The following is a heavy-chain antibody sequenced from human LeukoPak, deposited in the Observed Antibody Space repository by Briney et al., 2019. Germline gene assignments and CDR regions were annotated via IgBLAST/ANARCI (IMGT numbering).Heavy chain of an antibody. CDR1: GGSISRYY. CDR3: ARVTTGYYYYYMDV. D-gene: IGHD4-11*01. CDR2: IYTSGST. J-gene: IGHJ6*03. V-gene: IGHV4-4*07. Sequence: SQTLSLTCTVSGGSISRYYWSWIRQPAGKGLEWIGRIYTSGSTYYNPSLKSRVTISVDRSKNQFSLKLSSVAAADTAVYYCARVTTGYYYYYMDVWGKGTTVTVSS.